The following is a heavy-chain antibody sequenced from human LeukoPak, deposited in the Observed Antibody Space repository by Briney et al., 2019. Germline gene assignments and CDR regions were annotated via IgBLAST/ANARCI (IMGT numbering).Heavy chain of an antibody. CDR1: GYSFTSYW. Sequence: KVSCKASGYSFTSYWIGWVRQMPEKGLEWMGIIYPGDSDTRYSPSFQGQVTISADKSISTAYLQWSSLKASDTAMYYCARIMVRGVKAGGFDYWGQGTLVTVSS. V-gene: IGHV5-51*01. J-gene: IGHJ4*02. D-gene: IGHD3-10*01. CDR2: IYPGDSDT. CDR3: ARIMVRGVKAGGFDY.